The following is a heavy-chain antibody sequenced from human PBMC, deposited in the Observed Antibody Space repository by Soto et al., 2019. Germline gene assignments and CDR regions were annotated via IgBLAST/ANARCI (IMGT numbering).Heavy chain of an antibody. CDR1: GFTFSSYG. CDR3: AREGPFSRSWYASSWFDP. Sequence: QLVESGGGVVQPGRSLRLSCAASGFTFSSYGMHWVRQAPGKGLEWVAVIWYDGSTKYYADSVKGRFTISRDNSKNTVYLRMNSLRAEDTAVYYCAREGPFSRSWYASSWFDPWGQGTLVTVSS. CDR2: IWYDGSTK. V-gene: IGHV3-33*01. J-gene: IGHJ5*02. D-gene: IGHD6-13*01.